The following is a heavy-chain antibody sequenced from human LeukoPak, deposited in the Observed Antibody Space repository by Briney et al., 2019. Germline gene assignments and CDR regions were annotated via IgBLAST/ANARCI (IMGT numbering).Heavy chain of an antibody. J-gene: IGHJ5*02. CDR2: ISAYNGNT. Sequence: GASVKVSCKASGYIFTSYGISWVRQAPGQGLEWMGWISAYNGNTNYAQKLQGRVTMTTDTSTSTAYMELRSLRSDDTAVYYCARDVGVRLWSGYDNWFDPWGQGTLVTVSS. V-gene: IGHV1-18*01. CDR3: ARDVGVRLWSGYDNWFDP. D-gene: IGHD3-3*01. CDR1: GYIFTSYG.